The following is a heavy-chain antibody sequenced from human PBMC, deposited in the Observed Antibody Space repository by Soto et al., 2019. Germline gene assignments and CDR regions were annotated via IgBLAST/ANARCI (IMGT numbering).Heavy chain of an antibody. J-gene: IGHJ4*02. D-gene: IGHD3-9*01. Sequence: EVQLLESGGGLVQPGGSLRLSCAASGFTFSSYAMSWVRQAPGKGLEWVSAINGSGGSTYYADSVTGRFTISRDNSKNTLYLQMNSLRAEDTAVYYCAKDISDYDMLTGYFGYWGQGTLVTVSS. CDR1: GFTFSSYA. CDR2: INGSGGST. CDR3: AKDISDYDMLTGYFGY. V-gene: IGHV3-23*01.